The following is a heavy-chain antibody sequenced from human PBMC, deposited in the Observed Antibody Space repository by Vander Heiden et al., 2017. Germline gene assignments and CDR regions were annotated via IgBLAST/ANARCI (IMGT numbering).Heavy chain of an antibody. D-gene: IGHD5-12*01. J-gene: IGHJ4*02. CDR1: GFTSSIYG. CDR3: AKADIVATTRPLRPDFDY. CDR2: ISYDGSNK. V-gene: IGHV3-30*18. Sequence: QVQLVESGGGVVQPWRSLRLSCAASGFTSSIYGLHWVRQAPGKGVEWVAVISYDGSNKYYEDSVKGRFTISRDNSKNTLYLQMNSLRAEDTAVYYCAKADIVATTRPLRPDFDYWGQGTLVTVSS.